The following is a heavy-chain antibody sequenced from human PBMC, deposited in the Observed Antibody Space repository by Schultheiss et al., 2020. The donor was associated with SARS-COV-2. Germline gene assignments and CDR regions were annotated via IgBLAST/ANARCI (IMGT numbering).Heavy chain of an antibody. J-gene: IGHJ4*02. Sequence: GGSLRLSCAASGFTFSNYAMNWVRQAPGKGLEWVALISYDGGNKYYADSVKGRFTISRDDSKNTVYLQMNTLRTEDTAVYYCAKDRAGGWLGRGYFDYWGQGTLVTVSS. CDR1: GFTFSNYA. D-gene: IGHD6-19*01. CDR3: AKDRAGGWLGRGYFDY. V-gene: IGHV3-30-3*01. CDR2: ISYDGGNK.